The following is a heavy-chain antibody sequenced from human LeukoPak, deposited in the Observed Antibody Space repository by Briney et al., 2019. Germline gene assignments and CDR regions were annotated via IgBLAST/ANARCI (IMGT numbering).Heavy chain of an antibody. CDR3: TTVWGGD. J-gene: IGHJ1*01. CDR1: GFTFSTSG. Sequence: GGSLRLSCAASGFTFSTSGMHWVRQAPGEGLEWLGRIKSKVHGETIDYAAPVKGRFTISRDDSKNTLYLEMNSLKTEDTAVYYCTTVWGGDWGQGTLVTVSS. V-gene: IGHV3-15*01. CDR2: IKSKVHGETI. D-gene: IGHD7-27*01.